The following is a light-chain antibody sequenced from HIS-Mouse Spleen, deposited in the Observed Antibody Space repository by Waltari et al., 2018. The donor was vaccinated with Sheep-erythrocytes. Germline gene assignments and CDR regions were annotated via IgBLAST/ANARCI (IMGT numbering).Light chain of an antibody. CDR1: SPNIGNNA. V-gene: IGLV1-36*01. CDR2: YDD. CDR3: AAWDDSLNGYV. Sequence: QSVLTQPPSVSEAPRQRVTISCSGSSPNIGNNAVTRYQQLPGKAPKLLIYYDDLLPSGVSDRFSGSKSGTSASLAISGLQSEDEADYYCAAWDDSLNGYVFGTGTKVTVL. J-gene: IGLJ1*01.